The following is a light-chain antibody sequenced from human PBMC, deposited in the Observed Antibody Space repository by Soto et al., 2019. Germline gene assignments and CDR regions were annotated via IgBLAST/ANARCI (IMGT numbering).Light chain of an antibody. V-gene: IGLV2-23*02. CDR2: EVS. Sequence: QSALTQPASVSGSPGQSITISCTGTSSDVGSHNLVSWYQQHPGQAHKLMIYEVSKRPLRVSTRFSASKSGNTASRTISGLQAEDAADYYCCSYGGSRAVFGGGTQLTVL. CDR1: SSDVGSHNL. CDR3: CSYGGSRAV. J-gene: IGLJ7*01.